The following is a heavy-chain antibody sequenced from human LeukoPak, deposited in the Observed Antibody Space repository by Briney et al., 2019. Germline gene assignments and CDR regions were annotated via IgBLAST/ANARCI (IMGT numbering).Heavy chain of an antibody. V-gene: IGHV3-23*01. Sequence: GTLRLSCAASGFTFSSYGMSWVRQAPGKGLEWVSAISGSGGSTYYADSVKGRFTISRDNSKNTLYLQMNSLRAEDTAVYYCAKSTTYYYDSSGFDYWGQGTLVTVSS. D-gene: IGHD3-22*01. CDR2: ISGSGGST. CDR1: GFTFSSYG. CDR3: AKSTTYYYDSSGFDY. J-gene: IGHJ4*02.